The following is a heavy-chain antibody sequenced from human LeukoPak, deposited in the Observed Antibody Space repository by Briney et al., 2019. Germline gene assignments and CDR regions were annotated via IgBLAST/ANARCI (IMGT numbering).Heavy chain of an antibody. J-gene: IGHJ4*02. CDR2: VSGSGSST. V-gene: IGHV3-23*01. Sequence: GGSLRLSCAASGFTFSSYAMSWVRNAPGKGLEWVSSVSGSGSSTYYADSGKGRFTISRDNSKNTLYLQMNSLRAEDTAVYYCAKDQRGYGRIIDYWGQGTLVTISS. CDR1: GFTFSSYA. CDR3: AKDQRGYGRIIDY. D-gene: IGHD3-10*01.